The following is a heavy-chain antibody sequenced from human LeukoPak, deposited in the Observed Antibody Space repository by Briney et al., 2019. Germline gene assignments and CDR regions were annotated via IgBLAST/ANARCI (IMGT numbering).Heavy chain of an antibody. CDR3: ARDVYTSGWRYFDL. CDR2: INPNSGDT. Sequence: GASVKVSCKASGYTFTGHYMHWVRQAPGQGPEWMAWINPNSGDTNYAQKFQGRVTLTRDASIGTAYMEMNRLTHDDTAIYYCARDVYTSGWRYFDLWGHGTLVTVSS. J-gene: IGHJ2*01. V-gene: IGHV1-2*02. CDR1: GYTFTGHY. D-gene: IGHD6-19*01.